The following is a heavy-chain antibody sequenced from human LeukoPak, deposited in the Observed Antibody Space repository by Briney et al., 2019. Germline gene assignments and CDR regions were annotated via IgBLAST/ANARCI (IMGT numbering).Heavy chain of an antibody. J-gene: IGHJ4*02. CDR3: AKKYCSGGSCYSDPIDY. D-gene: IGHD2-15*01. CDR1: GFTFSSYG. Sequence: GRSPRLSCAASGFTFSSYGMHWVRQAPGKGLEWVAVIWYDGSNKHYADSVKGRFTISRDNSKNTLYLQINSLRAEDTAVYYCAKKYCSGGSCYSDPIDYWGQGTLVTVSS. CDR2: IWYDGSNK. V-gene: IGHV3-33*06.